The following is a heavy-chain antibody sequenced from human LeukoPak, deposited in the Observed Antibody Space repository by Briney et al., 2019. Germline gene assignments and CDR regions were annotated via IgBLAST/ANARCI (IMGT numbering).Heavy chain of an antibody. D-gene: IGHD1-26*01. V-gene: IGHV3-23*01. J-gene: IGHJ5*02. CDR1: GFTFSTYG. Sequence: GGTLRLSCVASGFTFSTYGMSWVRQAPGKGLEWVSAISGSGGSTYYADSVKGRFTISRDNAKNTLTLQKNSMRAADTTAYYCAKDRYSGRKRFDPWGQGTLVTVSS. CDR2: ISGSGGST. CDR3: AKDRYSGRKRFDP.